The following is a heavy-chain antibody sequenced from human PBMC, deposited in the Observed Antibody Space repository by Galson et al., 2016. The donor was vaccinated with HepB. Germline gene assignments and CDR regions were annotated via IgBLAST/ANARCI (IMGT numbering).Heavy chain of an antibody. D-gene: IGHD3-10*01. CDR3: AQLAYHSGSGAEYDWDY. Sequence: PALVKPTQTLTLTCTFSGFSLRSNGLGVAWIRQAPGKALEWLALIYWDDDKRYRPSLSSRLALTADTSKNQVVLTMANMDLVDTGTYYCAQLAYHSGSGAEYDWDYWGQGTLVTVSS. CDR2: IYWDDDK. V-gene: IGHV2-5*02. J-gene: IGHJ4*02. CDR1: GFSLRSNGLG.